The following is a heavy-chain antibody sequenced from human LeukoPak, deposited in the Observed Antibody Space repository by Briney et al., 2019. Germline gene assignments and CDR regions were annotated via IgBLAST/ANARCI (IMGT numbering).Heavy chain of an antibody. CDR1: GFTFSNYW. CDR2: IKQDGSAK. CDR3: AREGAYSSSSDVNY. Sequence: GALRLSCAASGFTFSNYWMSWGRQAPGKGLEGVANIKQDGSAKYYVDSVKGRFTISRDNVKNSLYLQMNSLRAEDTAVYYCAREGAYSSSSDVNYWGQGTLVTVSS. V-gene: IGHV3-7*01. J-gene: IGHJ4*02. D-gene: IGHD6-6*01.